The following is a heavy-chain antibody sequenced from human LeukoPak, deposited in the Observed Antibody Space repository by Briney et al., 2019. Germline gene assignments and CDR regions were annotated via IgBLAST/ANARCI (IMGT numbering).Heavy chain of an antibody. CDR1: GYSINSGYY. CDR3: AREEPRDAFDI. CDR2: IYHSGST. V-gene: IGHV4-38-2*02. Sequence: SETLSLTCVVSGYSINSGYYWGWIRQPPGKGLEWIGSIYHSGSTYYNPSLKSRVTISVDTSKNQFFLKVRSMTAADTAVYYCAREEPRDAFDIWGQGTMVTVSS. J-gene: IGHJ3*02.